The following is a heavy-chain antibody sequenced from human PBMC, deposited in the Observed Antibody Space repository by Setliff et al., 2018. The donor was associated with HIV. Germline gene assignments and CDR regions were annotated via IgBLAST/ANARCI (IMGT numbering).Heavy chain of an antibody. J-gene: IGHJ4*02. D-gene: IGHD6-13*01. CDR1: GYTFTGFY. V-gene: IGHV1-2*06. CDR3: ARDRIAAAGTLMGY. Sequence: ASVKVSCKASGYTFTGFYMHWVRQAPGQGLEWMGRINPNSGGTKYAQKFQGRVTMTMDTSMSTAYMEMSRLRSDDTAVYYCARDRIAAAGTLMGYWGQGTLVTVSS. CDR2: INPNSGGT.